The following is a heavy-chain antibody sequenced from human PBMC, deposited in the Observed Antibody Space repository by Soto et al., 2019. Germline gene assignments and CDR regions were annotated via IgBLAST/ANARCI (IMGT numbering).Heavy chain of an antibody. V-gene: IGHV4-31*03. CDR1: GGFIISGGYY. CDR2: IYYSGST. Sequence: SETLSLTCTVSGGFIISGGYYWIWIRQHPGKGLEWIGYIYYSGSTYYNPSLKSRVTISVDTSKNQFSLKLSSVTAADTAVYYCARARFDMYCGGDCPDSNLFDPWGQGTLVTVSS. D-gene: IGHD2-21*02. J-gene: IGHJ5*02. CDR3: ARARFDMYCGGDCPDSNLFDP.